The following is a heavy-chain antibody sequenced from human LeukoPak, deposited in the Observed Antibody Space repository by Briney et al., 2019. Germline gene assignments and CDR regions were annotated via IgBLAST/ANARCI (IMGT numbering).Heavy chain of an antibody. Sequence: ASVKVSCKASGYTFTGYYMHWVRQAPGQGLEWMGWINPNSGGTNYAQKFQGRVTMTRDTSISTAYMELSRLRSDDTAVYYCVCLEGHPYSSSWYGWGTGYYYGMDVWGQGTTVTVSS. CDR3: VCLEGHPYSSSWYGWGTGYYYGMDV. D-gene: IGHD6-13*01. CDR1: GYTFTGYY. CDR2: INPNSGGT. J-gene: IGHJ6*02. V-gene: IGHV1-2*02.